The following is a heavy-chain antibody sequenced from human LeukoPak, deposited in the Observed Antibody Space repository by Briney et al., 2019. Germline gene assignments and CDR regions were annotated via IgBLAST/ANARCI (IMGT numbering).Heavy chain of an antibody. CDR2: IYYSGST. CDR1: GGSISSYY. D-gene: IGHD4-17*01. CDR3: ARHHHYGDYLFHYYYYYGMDV. J-gene: IGHJ6*02. V-gene: IGHV4-59*08. Sequence: PSETLSLTCTVSGGSISSYYWSWIRQPPGKGLEWIGYIYYSGSTNYNPSLKSRVTISVDTSKNQFPLKLSSVTAADTAVYYCARHHHYGDYLFHYYYYYGMDVWGQGTTVTVSS.